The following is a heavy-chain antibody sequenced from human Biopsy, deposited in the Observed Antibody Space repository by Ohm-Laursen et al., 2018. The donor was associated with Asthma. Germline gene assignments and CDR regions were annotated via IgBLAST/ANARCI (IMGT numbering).Heavy chain of an antibody. V-gene: IGHV4-34*01. CDR2: TNERGVT. J-gene: IGHJ6*02. CDR3: ARGPELGV. CDR1: PGSFSGFF. Sequence: GTLSLTCHVYPGSFSGFFWTWIRQSPGKGLEWIGETNERGVTNNNPSLKSRVIISIDTYWNRVSLKLTSVTAADTAVYYCARGPELGVWGQGTTVTVSS.